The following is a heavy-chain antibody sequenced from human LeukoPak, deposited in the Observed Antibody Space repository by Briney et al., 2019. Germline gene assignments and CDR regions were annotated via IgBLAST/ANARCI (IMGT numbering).Heavy chain of an antibody. J-gene: IGHJ4*02. CDR3: ARESPYDFWSGYYMSFGSPHLLDY. CDR2: ISPNDGET. CDR1: GYTFTNYG. Sequence: ASVKVSCKASGYTFTNYGITWVRQAPGQGLEWMGWISPNDGETTYSQKFQGRVTMTTDTSTTTAYMEVRTLRSDDTGVYYCARESPYDFWSGYYMSFGSPHLLDYWGQGTLVTVSS. D-gene: IGHD3-3*01. V-gene: IGHV1-18*01.